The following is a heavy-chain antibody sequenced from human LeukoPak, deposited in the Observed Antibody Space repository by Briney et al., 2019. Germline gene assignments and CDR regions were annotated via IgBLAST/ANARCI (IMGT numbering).Heavy chain of an antibody. Sequence: GGSLRLSCAASGFTFSSYWMSWVRQAPGKGLEWVANIRQDGSEKYYVDSVKGRFTISRDNTKNSLYLQMNSLRAEDTAVYYCARDSLGQQLFDPWGQGTLVTVSS. CDR1: GFTFSSYW. J-gene: IGHJ5*02. CDR3: ARDSLGQQLFDP. V-gene: IGHV3-7*01. CDR2: IRQDGSEK. D-gene: IGHD6-13*01.